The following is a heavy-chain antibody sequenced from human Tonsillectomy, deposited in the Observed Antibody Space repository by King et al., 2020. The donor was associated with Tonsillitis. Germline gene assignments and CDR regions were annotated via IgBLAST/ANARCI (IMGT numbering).Heavy chain of an antibody. CDR2: IRTKVNNYAT. Sequence: VQLVESGGGLVQPGGSLKLSCAASGFTFSGSAMHWVRQASGKGLEWLGRIRTKVNNYATSYPASVKGRFTFSRDDSKNTAYLQMNSLKTEDTAVYYCTTLRYCDTSGCFDYWGQGTLVTVSS. D-gene: IGHD2/OR15-2a*01. CDR1: GFTFSGSA. CDR3: TTLRYCDTSGCFDY. V-gene: IGHV3-73*01. J-gene: IGHJ4*02.